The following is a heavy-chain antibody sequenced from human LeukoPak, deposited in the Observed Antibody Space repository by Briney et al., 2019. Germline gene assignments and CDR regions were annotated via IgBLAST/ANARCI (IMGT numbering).Heavy chain of an antibody. CDR2: IYSSGST. V-gene: IGHV4-61*02. D-gene: IGHD2-2*02. Sequence: PSETLSLTCTVSGGSISSGSYYWSWIRQPAGKGLEWIGRIYSSGSTNYNPPLKSRVTISLDTSKNQFSLKLSSVTAADTAVYYCARHQKGKRVVPAAIPFDYWGQGTLVTVSS. CDR1: GGSISSGSYY. J-gene: IGHJ4*02. CDR3: ARHQKGKRVVPAAIPFDY.